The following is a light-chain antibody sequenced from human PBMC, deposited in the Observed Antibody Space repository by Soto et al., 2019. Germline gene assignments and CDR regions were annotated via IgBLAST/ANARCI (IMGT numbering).Light chain of an antibody. V-gene: IGKV1-5*03. Sequence: DIQMTQSPSTLSASVGDRVTITCRASQSISSWLAWYQQKPGKAPKLLIYKASSLESGVPSRFSGSGSGTEFTLTISSLQPDDFATYYCQQYNSSFGQATKVDIK. CDR1: QSISSW. J-gene: IGKJ1*01. CDR3: QQYNSS. CDR2: KAS.